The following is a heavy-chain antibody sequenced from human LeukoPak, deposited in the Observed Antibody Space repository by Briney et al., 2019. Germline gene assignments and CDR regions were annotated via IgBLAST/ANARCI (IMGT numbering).Heavy chain of an antibody. CDR3: AGKSTAAVDYYYGMDV. CDR1: GGTVSSYA. CDR2: IIPIFGTA. Sequence: SVKVSCKASGGTVSSYAISWVRQAPGQGLEWMGGIIPIFGTANYAQKFQGRVTITADESTSTAYMELSSLRSEDTAVYYCAGKSTAAVDYYYGMDVWGQGTTVTVSS. J-gene: IGHJ6*02. V-gene: IGHV1-69*13. D-gene: IGHD6-6*01.